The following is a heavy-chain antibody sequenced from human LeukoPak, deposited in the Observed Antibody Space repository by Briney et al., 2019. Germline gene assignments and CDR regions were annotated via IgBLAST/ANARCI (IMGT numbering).Heavy chain of an antibody. CDR2: ISTDNGNT. CDR1: GYTFPSYY. J-gene: IGHJ4*02. CDR3: ARSYYDVLTGPNAFDY. V-gene: IGHV1-18*04. D-gene: IGHD3-9*01. Sequence: ASVKVSCKVSGYTFPSYYMHWVRQAPGQGLEWMGWISTDNGNTNSAQKFQGRVTMTTDTSTTTAFLELRSLRSDDTAVYFCARSYYDVLTGPNAFDYWGQGTLVTVSA.